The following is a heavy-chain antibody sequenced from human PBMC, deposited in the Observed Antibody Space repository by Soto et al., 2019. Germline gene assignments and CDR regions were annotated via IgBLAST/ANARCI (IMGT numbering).Heavy chain of an antibody. V-gene: IGHV5-10-1*01. J-gene: IGHJ6*03. Sequence: GESLKISCKGSGYSFTSYWISWVRQMPGKGLEWMGRIDPSDSYTNYSPSFQGHVTISADKSISTAYLQWSSLKASDTALYYCATLLWFGDYYYYYMDVWGKGTTVTVSS. CDR3: ATLLWFGDYYYYYMDV. D-gene: IGHD3-10*01. CDR2: IDPSDSYT. CDR1: GYSFTSYW.